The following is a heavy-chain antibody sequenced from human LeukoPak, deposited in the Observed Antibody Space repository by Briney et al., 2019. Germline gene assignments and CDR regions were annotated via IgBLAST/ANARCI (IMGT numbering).Heavy chain of an antibody. CDR1: GFTFSSYW. V-gene: IGHV3-7*01. D-gene: IGHD5-18*01. CDR3: ARDRWGYSYGGD. Sequence: QPGGSLRLSCAASGFTFSSYWMSWVRQAPGKGLEWVANIKEDGRQKYYVGSVKGRFTISRDNAKNSLYLQMNSLRAEDTALYYCARDRWGYSYGGDWGQGTLVTVSS. J-gene: IGHJ4*02. CDR2: IKEDGRQK.